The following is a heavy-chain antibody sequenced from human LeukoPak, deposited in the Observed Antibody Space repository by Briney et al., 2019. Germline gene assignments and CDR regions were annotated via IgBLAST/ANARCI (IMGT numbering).Heavy chain of an antibody. D-gene: IGHD4-17*01. CDR1: GFXFSGYA. J-gene: IGHJ4*02. CDR3: AKDRRPINTVTTPLDY. V-gene: IGHV3-23*01. CDR2: ISGSGGST. Sequence: GGSLRLSCAASGFXFSGYAMSWVRQAPGKGLEWVSAISGSGGSTYYADSVKGRFTISRDNSKNTLYLQMNSLRAEDTAVYYCAKDRRPINTVTTPLDYWGQGTLVTVSS.